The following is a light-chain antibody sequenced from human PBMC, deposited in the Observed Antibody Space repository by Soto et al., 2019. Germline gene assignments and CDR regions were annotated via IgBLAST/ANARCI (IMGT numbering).Light chain of an antibody. J-gene: IGKJ2*01. V-gene: IGKV3-11*01. CDR3: QQRSNWPPYT. CDR1: QSVSSY. CDR2: DAS. Sequence: EIVLTQSPATLSLSPGERATLSCRASQSVSSYLAWYQQKPGQAPRLLIYDASNRATGIPARFSGSGSGTDFTLTISSLEPEDFAVYDGQQRSNWPPYTFAQGTNLEIK.